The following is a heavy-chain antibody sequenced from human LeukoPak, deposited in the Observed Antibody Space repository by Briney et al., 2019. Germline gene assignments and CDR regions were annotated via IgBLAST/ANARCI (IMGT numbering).Heavy chain of an antibody. D-gene: IGHD2-15*01. Sequence: ASVKVSCKASGYTFTSYGISWVRQAPGQGLEWMGWMNPNSGNTGYAQKFQGRVTMTRNTSTGTAYMELSSLRSEDTAVYYCARSPASEYCSGGSCYSVFDYWGQGTLVTVSS. CDR1: GYTFTSYG. V-gene: IGHV1-8*02. CDR3: ARSPASEYCSGGSCYSVFDY. CDR2: MNPNSGNT. J-gene: IGHJ4*02.